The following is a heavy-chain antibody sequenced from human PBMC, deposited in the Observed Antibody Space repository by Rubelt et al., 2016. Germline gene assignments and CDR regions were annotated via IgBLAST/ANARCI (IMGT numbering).Heavy chain of an antibody. CDR1: GGSVSSGSYY. CDR2: IYYSGST. V-gene: IGHV4-61*01. CDR3: ARDWVWELDY. J-gene: IGHJ4*02. D-gene: IGHD1-26*01. Sequence: QVQLQQWGAGLLKPSETLSLTCTVSGGSVSSGSYYWSWIRQPPGKGLEWIGYIYYSGSTNYNPSLKRRVPIAVDQSKNQFSLKLSSGTAADTAVYYCARDWVWELDYWGQGTLVTVSS.